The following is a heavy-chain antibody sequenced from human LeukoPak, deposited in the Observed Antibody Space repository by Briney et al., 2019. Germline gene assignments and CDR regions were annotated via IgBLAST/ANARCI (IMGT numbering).Heavy chain of an antibody. J-gene: IGHJ3*02. Sequence: PSETLSLTCAVYGGSFSGYYWSWIRQPPGKGLEWIGEINHSGSTNYNPSLKSQVTISVDTSKNQFSLKLSSVTAADTAVYYCAKGRDSGYDSAFDIWGQGTMVTVSS. V-gene: IGHV4-34*01. D-gene: IGHD5-12*01. CDR2: INHSGST. CDR1: GGSFSGYY. CDR3: AKGRDSGYDSAFDI.